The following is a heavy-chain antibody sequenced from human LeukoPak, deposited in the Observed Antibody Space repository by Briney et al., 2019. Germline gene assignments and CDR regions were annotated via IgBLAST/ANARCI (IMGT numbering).Heavy chain of an antibody. CDR1: GGSISSGGYS. CDR3: AREGANNWFDP. Sequence: SQTLSLACAVSGGSISSGGYSWSWIRQPPGKGLEWIGYIYHSGSTYYNPSLKSRVTISVDRSKNQFSLKLSSVTAADTAVYYCAREGANNWFDPWGQGTLVTVSS. J-gene: IGHJ5*02. CDR2: IYHSGST. V-gene: IGHV4-30-2*01.